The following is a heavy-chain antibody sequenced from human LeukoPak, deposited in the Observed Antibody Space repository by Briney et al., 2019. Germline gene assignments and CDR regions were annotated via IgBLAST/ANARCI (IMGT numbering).Heavy chain of an antibody. CDR3: ATDSRDTSF. J-gene: IGHJ4*02. V-gene: IGHV3-15*01. Sequence: RTGGSLRLSRAASGFTFSSAWMSWVRQAPGKELECVGRIKSKTDGGATDYAAPVKGRFTISRDDSKNTLYLQMNSLKTEDTAVYYCATDSRDTSFWGQGTLVTVSS. CDR2: IKSKTDGGAT. CDR1: GFTFSSAW. D-gene: IGHD5-18*01.